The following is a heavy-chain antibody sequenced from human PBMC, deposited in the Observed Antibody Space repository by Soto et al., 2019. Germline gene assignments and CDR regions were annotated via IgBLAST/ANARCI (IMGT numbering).Heavy chain of an antibody. D-gene: IGHD2-21*01. CDR3: ARDQEGFH. J-gene: IGHJ4*02. Sequence: WGSLGLSCSASVFPFIRYCMHWVRQAPGKGLEWVAVIWYDGSNKYYADSVKGRFTISRDNSKNTLYLQMNSLRAEDTAVYYCARDQEGFHWGQGTLVNVSA. V-gene: IGHV3-33*01. CDR1: VFPFIRYC. CDR2: IWYDGSNK.